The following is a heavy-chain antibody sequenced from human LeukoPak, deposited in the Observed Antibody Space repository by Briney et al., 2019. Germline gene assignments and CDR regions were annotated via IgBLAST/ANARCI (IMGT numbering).Heavy chain of an antibody. D-gene: IGHD6-13*01. Sequence: GESLKISCKGSGDTFATYWIGWVRQLPGKGLEWMGVIYPGDSRTRYSPSFRGQVTISADKSISTAYLQWSSLKASDTAMYYCACRDLSSPWSVPWGQGTLVTVSS. CDR1: GDTFATYW. V-gene: IGHV5-51*01. CDR2: IYPGDSRT. J-gene: IGHJ5*02. CDR3: ACRDLSSPWSVP.